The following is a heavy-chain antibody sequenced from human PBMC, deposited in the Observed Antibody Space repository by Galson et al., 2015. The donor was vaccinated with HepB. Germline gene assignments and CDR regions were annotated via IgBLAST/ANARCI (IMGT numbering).Heavy chain of an antibody. D-gene: IGHD3-22*01. Sequence: SLRLSCAASGFIFSNYGMYWVRQAPGKGLEWVAVISYDGSKKYYGDSVKGRFTISRDNSRKTLFLQMNSLRAEDTAVYYCAKDGRNPRGITMIVETGYHKMDVWGQGTSVTVSS. V-gene: IGHV3-30*18. CDR3: AKDGRNPRGITMIVETGYHKMDV. J-gene: IGHJ6*02. CDR1: GFIFSNYG. CDR2: ISYDGSKK.